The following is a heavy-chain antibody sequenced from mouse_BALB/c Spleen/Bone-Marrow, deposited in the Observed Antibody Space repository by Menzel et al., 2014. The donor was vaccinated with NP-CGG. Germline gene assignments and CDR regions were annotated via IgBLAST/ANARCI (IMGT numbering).Heavy chain of an antibody. CDR3: ARFSQLGLLAY. Sequence: QVQLKESGAELVKPGTSVELSCKASGYNFTSYWINWVKLRPGQGLEWIGDIYPGSGSTNYNEKFKSKATLTVDTSSSTAYMQLSSLASEDSALYYCARFSQLGLLAYWGQGTLVTVSA. CDR2: IYPGSGST. V-gene: IGHV1-55*01. CDR1: GYNFTSYW. D-gene: IGHD3-1*01. J-gene: IGHJ3*01.